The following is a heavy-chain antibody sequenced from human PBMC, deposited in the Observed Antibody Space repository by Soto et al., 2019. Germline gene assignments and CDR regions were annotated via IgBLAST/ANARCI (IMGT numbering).Heavy chain of an antibody. V-gene: IGHV1-2*02. CDR3: ARGDYGTGGYPFPYFDY. CDR1: GYSFTGYY. J-gene: IGHJ4*01. Sequence: HEHLVQSGAEVKRPGASLKVSCKASGYSFTGYYIHWVRQAPGQGLEWMGWINPDSGATNYAQNFQCRVTLISDTSISPASMDLTSLPSDDTAVYYCARGDYGTGGYPFPYFDYWGHGTLVIVSS. D-gene: IGHD3-10*01. CDR2: INPDSGAT.